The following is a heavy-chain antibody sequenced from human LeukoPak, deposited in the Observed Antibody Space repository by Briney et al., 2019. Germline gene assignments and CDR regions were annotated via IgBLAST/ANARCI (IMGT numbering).Heavy chain of an antibody. J-gene: IGHJ4*02. Sequence: GGSLRLSCAASGFSFSNYDMTWVRQAPGKGLEWVASISRSSDMRNYADSVKGRFTISRDNSKNTLHLQMNSLRAEDTAVYYCLPSDGGGQGTLVTVSS. CDR2: ISRSSDMR. CDR1: GFSFSNYD. CDR3: LPSDG. V-gene: IGHV3-23*01. D-gene: IGHD3-10*01.